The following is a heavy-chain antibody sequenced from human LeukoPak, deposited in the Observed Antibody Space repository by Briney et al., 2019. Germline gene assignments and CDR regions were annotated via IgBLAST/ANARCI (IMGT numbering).Heavy chain of an antibody. J-gene: IGHJ4*02. Sequence: GASVKVSCKASGYTFTSYYMHWVRQAPEQGLEWMGIINPSGGSTSYAQKFQGIVTMTRDTSTSTVYMELSSLRSEDTAVYYCARDVSSTPDYWGQGTLVTVSS. V-gene: IGHV1-46*01. CDR3: ARDVSSTPDY. D-gene: IGHD6-13*01. CDR2: INPSGGST. CDR1: GYTFTSYY.